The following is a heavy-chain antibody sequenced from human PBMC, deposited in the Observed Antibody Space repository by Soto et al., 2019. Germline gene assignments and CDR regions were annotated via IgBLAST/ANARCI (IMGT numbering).Heavy chain of an antibody. V-gene: IGHV1-18*01. CDR2: ISVYNGNT. Sequence: QVQLVQSGAEVKKPGASVKVSCKASGYTFTSYDISWVRQAPGQGLEWMGWISVYNGNTSYAQNLQGRVTMTTDTSTSTAYMELRSLRSDDTAVYYCARDLDSYGYLDYWGQGTLVTVSS. CDR1: GYTFTSYD. J-gene: IGHJ4*02. D-gene: IGHD5-18*01. CDR3: ARDLDSYGYLDY.